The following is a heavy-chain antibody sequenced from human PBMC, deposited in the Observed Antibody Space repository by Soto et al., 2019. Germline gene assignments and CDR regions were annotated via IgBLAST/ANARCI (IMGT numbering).Heavy chain of an antibody. V-gene: IGHV1-2*02. CDR3: ARMPRDSYGYYYYYYGMDV. D-gene: IGHD5-18*01. CDR2: INPNSGGT. Sequence: GASVKVSCKASGYTFTGYYMHWVRQAPGQGLEWMGWINPNSGGTNYAQKFQGRVTMTRDTSISTAYMELSRLRSDDTAVYYCARMPRDSYGYYYYYYGMDVWGQGTTVTVSS. J-gene: IGHJ6*02. CDR1: GYTFTGYY.